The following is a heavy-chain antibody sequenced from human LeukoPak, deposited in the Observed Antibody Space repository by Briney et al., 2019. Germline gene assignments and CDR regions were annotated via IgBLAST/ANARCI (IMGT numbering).Heavy chain of an antibody. J-gene: IGHJ5*02. CDR2: ISSSSSYI. V-gene: IGHV3-21*01. CDR3: AMAMVRGVIPNWFDP. CDR1: GFTFSSYS. D-gene: IGHD3-10*01. Sequence: GGSLRLSCAASGFTFSSYSMNWVRQAPGKGLEWVSSISSSSSYIYYADSVKGRFTISRDNAKNSLYLQMNSLRAEDTAVYYCAMAMVRGVIPNWFDPWGQGTLVTVSS.